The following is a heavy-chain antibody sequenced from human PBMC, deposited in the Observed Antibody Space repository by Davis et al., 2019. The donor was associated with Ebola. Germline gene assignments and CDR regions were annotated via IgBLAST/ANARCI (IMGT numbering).Heavy chain of an antibody. CDR1: GFTFDDYS. D-gene: IGHD6-19*01. J-gene: IGHJ4*02. V-gene: IGHV3-9*01. Sequence: SLKISCAASGFTFDDYSMHWVRQAPGKGLEWVSGINWNSGSIGYANSVKGRFTISRDNAKNSLYLQMNSLRAEDTALYYCAKGLGISVSVPFDYWGQGTLVTVSS. CDR2: INWNSGSI. CDR3: AKGLGISVSVPFDY.